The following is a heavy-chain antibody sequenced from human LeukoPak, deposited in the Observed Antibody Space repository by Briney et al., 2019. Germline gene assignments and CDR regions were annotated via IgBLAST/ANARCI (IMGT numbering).Heavy chain of an antibody. CDR2: ISGSGGST. CDR3: AKDPALSDCSSTSCYPDY. J-gene: IGHJ4*02. V-gene: IGHV3-23*01. D-gene: IGHD2-2*01. Sequence: PGGSLRLSCAASGFTLSSYAMSWVRQAPGKGLEWVSAISGSGGSTYYADSVKGRFTISRDNSKNTLYLQMNSLRAEDTAVYYCAKDPALSDCSSTSCYPDYWGQGTLVTVSS. CDR1: GFTLSSYA.